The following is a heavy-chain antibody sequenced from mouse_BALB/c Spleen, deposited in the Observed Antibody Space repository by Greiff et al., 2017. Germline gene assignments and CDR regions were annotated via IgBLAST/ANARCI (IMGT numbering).Heavy chain of an antibody. CDR1: GFTFNTYA. V-gene: IGHV10-1*02. J-gene: IGHJ1*01. D-gene: IGHD2-3*01. CDR3: VRHDPLIWYFDV. CDR2: IRSKSNNYAT. Sequence: EVKLMESGGGLVQPKGSLKLSCAASGFTFNTYAMNWVRQAPGKGLEWVARIRSKSNNYATYYADSVKDRFIISRDDSQSMLYLQMNNLKTEDTAMYYCVRHDPLIWYFDVWGAGTTVTVSS.